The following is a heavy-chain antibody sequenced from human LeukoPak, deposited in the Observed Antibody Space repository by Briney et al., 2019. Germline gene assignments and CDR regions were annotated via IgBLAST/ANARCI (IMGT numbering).Heavy chain of an antibody. CDR3: ARGPQIRWNSRYPFDY. D-gene: IGHD1-7*01. J-gene: IGHJ4*02. CDR2: IIPILGIA. CDR1: GGTFSSYA. Sequence: SVKVSCTASGGTFSSYAISWVRQAPGQGLEWMGRIIPILGIANYAQKFQGRVTITADKSTSTAYMELSSLRSEDTAVYYCARGPQIRWNSRYPFDYWGQGTLVTVSS. V-gene: IGHV1-69*04.